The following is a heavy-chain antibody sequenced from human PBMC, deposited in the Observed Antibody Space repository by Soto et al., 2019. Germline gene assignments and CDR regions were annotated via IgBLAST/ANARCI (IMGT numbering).Heavy chain of an antibody. CDR2: ISYDGSNK. Sequence: QVQLVESGGGVVQPGRSLRLSCAASGFTFSSYGMHWVRQAPGKGLEWVAVISYDGSNKYYADSVKGRFTISRDNSKNTLYLQMNSLRAEDTAVYYCAKDPVAAGLFDYWGQGTLVTVSS. D-gene: IGHD6-13*01. CDR3: AKDPVAAGLFDY. CDR1: GFTFSSYG. J-gene: IGHJ4*02. V-gene: IGHV3-30*18.